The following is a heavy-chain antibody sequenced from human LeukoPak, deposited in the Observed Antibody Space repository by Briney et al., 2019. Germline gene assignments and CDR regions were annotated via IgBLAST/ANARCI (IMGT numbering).Heavy chain of an antibody. D-gene: IGHD2-2*01. J-gene: IGHJ4*02. CDR2: INSDGSWT. Sequence: GGSLRLSCAASGNYWMHWVRQAPGKGLVWVSHINSDGSWTSYADSVKGQFTISKDNAKNTVYLQMNNLRAEDTAVYYCVSFYETYWGRGALVTVSS. CDR3: VSFYETY. V-gene: IGHV3-74*01. CDR1: GNYW.